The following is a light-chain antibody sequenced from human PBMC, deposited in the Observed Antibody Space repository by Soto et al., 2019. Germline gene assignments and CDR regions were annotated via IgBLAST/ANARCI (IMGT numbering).Light chain of an antibody. V-gene: IGLV2-14*01. Sequence: QSALTQPASVSGSPGQSITISCTGTSSDVGGYKYVSWYQQHPGKAPKLMIYEVSNRPSGVSNRFSGSKSGNTASLTISGLQAEDEADYYCSSYTSSSTQVFGGWTKVTVL. CDR2: EVS. CDR1: SSDVGGYKY. J-gene: IGLJ2*01. CDR3: SSYTSSSTQV.